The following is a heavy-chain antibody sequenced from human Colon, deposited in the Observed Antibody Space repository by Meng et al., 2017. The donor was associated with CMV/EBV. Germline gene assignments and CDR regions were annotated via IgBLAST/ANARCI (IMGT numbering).Heavy chain of an antibody. D-gene: IGHD6-6*01. V-gene: IGHV2-5*02. CDR1: GFSLTNKLNS. CDR3: VHRYSSSSGEVS. Sequence: QSTLKESGPTLVKPTQTLTLTCTFSGFSLTNKLNSLGWIRQSPGKALEWLALIHGDDTEQYSPSLQSRLSATRDTSKNQVVLTLTDMDPVDTATYYCVHRYSSSSGEVSWGQGTLVTVSS. CDR2: IHGDDTE. J-gene: IGHJ5*02.